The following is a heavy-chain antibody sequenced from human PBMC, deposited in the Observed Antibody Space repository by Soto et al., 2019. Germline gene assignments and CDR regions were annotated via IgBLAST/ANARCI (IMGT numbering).Heavy chain of an antibody. CDR2: ISSSSSYI. Sequence: EVQLVESGGGLVKPGGSLRLSCAASGFTFSSYSMNWVRQAPGKGLEWVSSISSSSSYIYYADSVKGRFTISRDNAKNSLHLQMNSLRAEDTAVYYCARVCHGSGNYYYYGMDVWGQGTTVTVSS. D-gene: IGHD3-10*01. J-gene: IGHJ6*02. V-gene: IGHV3-21*01. CDR1: GFTFSSYS. CDR3: ARVCHGSGNYYYYGMDV.